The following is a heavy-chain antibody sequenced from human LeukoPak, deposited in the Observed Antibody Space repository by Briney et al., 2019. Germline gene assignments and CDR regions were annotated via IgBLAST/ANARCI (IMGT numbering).Heavy chain of an antibody. CDR3: EKVWATWKPDFIDY. V-gene: IGHV3-33*06. J-gene: IGHJ4*02. CDR1: GFTFNSYA. Sequence: PGGSLRLSCAASGFTFNSYAMHWVRQAPGKGLEWVAVIWYEGSNKYYADSVKGRFTISRDNSKNTLFLQMNSLRAEDTAFYYCEKVWATWKPDFIDYWAREPLATVPS. CDR2: IWYEGSNK. D-gene: IGHD5-24*01.